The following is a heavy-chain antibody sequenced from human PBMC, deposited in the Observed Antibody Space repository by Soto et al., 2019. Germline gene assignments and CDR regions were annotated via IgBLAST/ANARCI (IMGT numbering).Heavy chain of an antibody. V-gene: IGHV4-39*01. CDR2: IYYSGST. J-gene: IGHJ3*01. CDR1: GGSISSSSYY. D-gene: IGHD3-16*02. Sequence: PSETLSLTCTVSGGSISSSSYYWGWIRQPPGKGLEWIGSIYYSGSTYYNPSLKSRVTISVDTSKNQFSLKLSSVTAADTAVYYCARSLQYYDYSWGSYRYQDAFDFWGQGIMVIVSS. CDR3: ARSLQYYDYSWGSYRYQDAFDF.